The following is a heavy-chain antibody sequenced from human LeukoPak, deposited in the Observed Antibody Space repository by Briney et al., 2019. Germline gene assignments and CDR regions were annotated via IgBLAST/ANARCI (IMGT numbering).Heavy chain of an antibody. CDR3: AKNQNSGYSPFDY. D-gene: IGHD5-12*01. V-gene: IGHV3-74*01. Sequence: QSGGSLRLSCAASGFTFSSYWMHWVRQAPGKGLVWVSRINSDGSSTSYADSVKGRFTISRDNAKNTLYLQMNSLRVEDTAVYYCAKNQNSGYSPFDYWGQGTLVTVSS. J-gene: IGHJ4*02. CDR1: GFTFSSYW. CDR2: INSDGSST.